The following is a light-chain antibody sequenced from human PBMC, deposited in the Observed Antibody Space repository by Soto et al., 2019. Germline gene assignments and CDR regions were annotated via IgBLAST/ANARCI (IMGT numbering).Light chain of an antibody. V-gene: IGKV2-28*01. CDR2: LGS. CDR3: MQTLQTPFT. J-gene: IGKJ3*01. Sequence: DIVMTQSPLSLPVTPGEPASISCRSSQSLLHSNGYNYLDWYLQKPGQSPQLLIYLGSNRGSGVPDRFRGGGSGTDFTLKISRVEAEDVGVYYCMQTLQTPFTFGPGTEADIK. CDR1: QSLLHSNGYNY.